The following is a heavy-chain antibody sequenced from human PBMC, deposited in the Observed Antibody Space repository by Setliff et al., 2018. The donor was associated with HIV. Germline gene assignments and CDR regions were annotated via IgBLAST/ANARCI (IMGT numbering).Heavy chain of an antibody. CDR1: GGSISSYY. D-gene: IGHD3-16*01. V-gene: IGHV4-59*01. Sequence: SETLSLTCTVSGGSISSYYWSWIRQPPGKGLEWIGYIYYSGSTNHNPSLKSRVTISVDTSRNHFSLKLISVTAADTAVYYCAREITYDYVWGSFRQGAFDIWGQGTLVTVSS. CDR2: IYYSGST. J-gene: IGHJ3*02. CDR3: AREITYDYVWGSFRQGAFDI.